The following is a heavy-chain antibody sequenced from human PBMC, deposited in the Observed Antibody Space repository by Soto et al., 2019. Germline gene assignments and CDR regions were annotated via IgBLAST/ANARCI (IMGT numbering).Heavy chain of an antibody. Sequence: GGSLRLSCAASLFTFSYSVMTWVRQAPGKGLEWVSAISGSGGSTYYADSVKGRFTISRDNSKNTLYLQMNSLRAEDTALYYCAKARNGYTYGSFDYWGQGTLVTVSS. CDR3: AKARNGYTYGSFDY. CDR2: ISGSGGST. CDR1: LFTFSYSV. V-gene: IGHV3-23*01. J-gene: IGHJ4*02. D-gene: IGHD5-18*01.